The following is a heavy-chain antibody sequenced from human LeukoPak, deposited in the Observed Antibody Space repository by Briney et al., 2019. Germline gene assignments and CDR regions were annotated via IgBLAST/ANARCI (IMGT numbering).Heavy chain of an antibody. CDR1: GFTFTSYQ. J-gene: IGHJ3*02. V-gene: IGHV3-48*03. CDR2: ISTSGNTT. Sequence: GGSLRLSCAASGFTFTSYQMNWVRQAPGKGLEWVAYISTSGNTTYYADSVKGRFTISRDNSKNTLYLQMNSLRVEDTAVYYCAKSWNYYDSSGDDALDIWGQGTMVTVSS. D-gene: IGHD3-22*01. CDR3: AKSWNYYDSSGDDALDI.